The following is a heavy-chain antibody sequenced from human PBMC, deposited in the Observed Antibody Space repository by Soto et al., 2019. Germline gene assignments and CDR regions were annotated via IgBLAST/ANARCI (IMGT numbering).Heavy chain of an antibody. D-gene: IGHD2-2*02. CDR3: ARDMGYCGGTSCYNPFFDF. Sequence: ASVKVSCKASGYTFTTYGMHWVRQAPGQRPEWMGWISAGTGNTKYSQKFQDRVTITRDTSASTAYMELGSLRSEDTAVYYCARDMGYCGGTSCYNPFFDFWGQGTLVTAPQ. CDR2: ISAGTGNT. V-gene: IGHV1-3*01. CDR1: GYTFTTYG. J-gene: IGHJ4*02.